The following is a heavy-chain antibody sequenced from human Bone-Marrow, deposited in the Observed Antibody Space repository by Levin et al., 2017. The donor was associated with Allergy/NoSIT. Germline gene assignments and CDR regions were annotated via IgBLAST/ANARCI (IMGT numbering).Heavy chain of an antibody. Sequence: GESLKISCEGSGFDFSSYALHWVRQGPGKGLEWVAIISYDGSKQFYRESLRGRFTVSRDNSKNMMYLQMSSLRGEDTAIYYCARETFFYGAGSTNYGMDVWGQGTAVTVSS. CDR3: ARETFFYGAGSTNYGMDV. J-gene: IGHJ6*02. V-gene: IGHV3-30-3*01. CDR2: ISYDGSKQ. D-gene: IGHD3-10*01. CDR1: GFDFSSYA.